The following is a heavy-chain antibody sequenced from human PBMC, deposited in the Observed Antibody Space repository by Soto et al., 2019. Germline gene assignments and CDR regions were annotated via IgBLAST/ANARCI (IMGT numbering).Heavy chain of an antibody. Sequence: QVQLQESGPGLVKPSETLSLTCTVSCGSISSYYWSWIRQPPGKGLEWIGYIYYSGRTNYNPSLKSRVSISVDTSKNQFSLKLSSVTAADTAVYYCARRDGYAFEIWGQGTMVTVSS. CDR3: ARRDGYAFEI. V-gene: IGHV4-59*01. CDR2: IYYSGRT. J-gene: IGHJ3*02. CDR1: CGSISSYY.